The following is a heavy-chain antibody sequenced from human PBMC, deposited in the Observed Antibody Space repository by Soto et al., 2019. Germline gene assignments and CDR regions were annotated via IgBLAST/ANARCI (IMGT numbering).Heavy chain of an antibody. V-gene: IGHV4-31*03. CDR2: IYYSGST. Sequence: PSETLSLTCTFSGCSISSCFFYWRWLRQHPGKGLEWIGYIYYSGSTYYNPSLKSRVSISVGPSKNQFSLKLSSVTAADTAVYYCARVNFGSPTVRHAFESWGQGTMVTVSS. CDR1: GCSISSCFFY. D-gene: IGHD4-17*01. CDR3: ARVNFGSPTVRHAFES. J-gene: IGHJ3*02.